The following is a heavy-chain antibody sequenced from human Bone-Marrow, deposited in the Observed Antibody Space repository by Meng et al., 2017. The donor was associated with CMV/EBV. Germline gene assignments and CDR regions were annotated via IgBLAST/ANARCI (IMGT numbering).Heavy chain of an antibody. J-gene: IGHJ6*02. D-gene: IGHD2-15*01. Sequence: GGSLRLSCAASGFTFSSYWMSWVRQAPGKGLEWVANIKQDGSEKYYVDSVKGRFTISRDNAKNSLYLQMNSLRAEDTAVYYCARDSRLGVAYYYYGMAVWGQGTTVTVSS. CDR3: ARDSRLGVAYYYYGMAV. V-gene: IGHV3-7*01. CDR2: IKQDGSEK. CDR1: GFTFSSYW.